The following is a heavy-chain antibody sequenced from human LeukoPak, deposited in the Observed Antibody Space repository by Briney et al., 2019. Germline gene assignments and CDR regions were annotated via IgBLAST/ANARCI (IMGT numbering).Heavy chain of an antibody. J-gene: IGHJ3*02. V-gene: IGHV1-69*06. CDR3: ARVARTHIGMFIIAAFDI. CDR2: IIPIFGAA. D-gene: IGHD2/OR15-2a*01. Sequence: GASVKVSCKASGCTFIRYRINWLRQAPGPGLEWMGGIIPIFGAANYAQKFQGRVTITADTSTITAYMELGSLRSEDAAVYYCARVARTHIGMFIIAAFDIWGQGTMVTVSS. CDR1: GCTFIRYR.